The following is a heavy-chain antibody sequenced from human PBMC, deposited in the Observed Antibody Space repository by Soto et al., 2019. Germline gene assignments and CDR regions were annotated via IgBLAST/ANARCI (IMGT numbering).Heavy chain of an antibody. Sequence: QVHLLQSGPEMKKPGSSVTVSCKASGGTFNTYTFSWVRRAPGQGLEWMGSVIPIFGTANYAPIFQGRLSITADQSATTTYMELTSLPSEDTAFYYCGRIPRYSFPTSDPLDNWGQGTLVTVSS. CDR1: GGTFNTYT. V-gene: IGHV1-69*08. CDR3: GRIPRYSFPTSDPLDN. CDR2: VIPIFGTA. J-gene: IGHJ4*02. D-gene: IGHD5-18*01.